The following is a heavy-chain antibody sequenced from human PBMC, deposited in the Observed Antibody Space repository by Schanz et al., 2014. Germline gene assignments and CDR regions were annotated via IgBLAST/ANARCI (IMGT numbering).Heavy chain of an antibody. CDR3: ARSRVSMIVMVSNALEI. D-gene: IGHD3-22*01. J-gene: IGHJ3*02. V-gene: IGHV3-33*01. CDR1: GFTFSTYG. CDR2: TWYDGSKQ. Sequence: LSCAASGFTFSTYGMHWVRQAPGKGLEWVALTWYDGSKQYYADSVKGRFTISRDNSKNTLYLQMNSLRAEDTAVYYCARSRVSMIVMVSNALEIWGEGTMVTDSS.